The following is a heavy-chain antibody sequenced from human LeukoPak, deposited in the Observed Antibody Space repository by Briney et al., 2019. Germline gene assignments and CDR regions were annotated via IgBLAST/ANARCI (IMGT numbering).Heavy chain of an antibody. D-gene: IGHD5-24*01. CDR3: ARVRDGYNSEGAFDI. Sequence: ASVKVSCKASGYTFTSYAMHWVRQAPGQRLEWMGWINAGNGNTKYSQKFQSRVTITRDTSASTAYMELSSLISEDTAVYYCARVRDGYNSEGAFDIWGQGTMVTVSS. CDR2: INAGNGNT. J-gene: IGHJ3*02. V-gene: IGHV1-3*01. CDR1: GYTFTSYA.